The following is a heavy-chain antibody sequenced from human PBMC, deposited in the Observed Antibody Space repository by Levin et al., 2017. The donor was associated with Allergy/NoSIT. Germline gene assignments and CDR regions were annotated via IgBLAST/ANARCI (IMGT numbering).Heavy chain of an antibody. CDR3: ARSGLLRAPNALDV. V-gene: IGHV3-21*06. CDR2: ITSSSTYV. D-gene: IGHD3-10*01. Sequence: GGSLRLSCAASGFTFNVYTMNWVRQAPGKGLEWVSSITSSSTYVFYGDPVRGRFPISRENAQTSLFLQMNVLTPEDTAVYFCARSGLLRAPNALDVWGQGAMVTVSS. J-gene: IGHJ3*01. CDR1: GFTFNVYT.